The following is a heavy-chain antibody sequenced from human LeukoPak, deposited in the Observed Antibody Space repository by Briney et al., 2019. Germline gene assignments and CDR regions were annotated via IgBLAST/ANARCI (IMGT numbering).Heavy chain of an antibody. CDR2: IYHTGST. J-gene: IGHJ5*02. D-gene: IGHD2-2*01. Sequence: SETLSLTCTVSGGSVSSGSYYWSWIRQPLGKGLEWIGYIYHTGSTYYNPSLKSRVTISVDTSKNQFSLRLSSVTAADTAVYYCARLQYCSGTSCYWFDPWGQGTLVTVSS. CDR3: ARLQYCSGTSCYWFDP. CDR1: GGSVSSGSYY. V-gene: IGHV4-30-2*01.